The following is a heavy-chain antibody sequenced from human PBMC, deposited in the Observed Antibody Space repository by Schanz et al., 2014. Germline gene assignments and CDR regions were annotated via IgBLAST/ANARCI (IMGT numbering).Heavy chain of an antibody. J-gene: IGHJ4*02. CDR2: IHSTGET. CDR1: GFAFSSHD. Sequence: EVQLVESGGGLVQPGGSLRLSCVASGFAFSSHDMHWVRQVTGKGLQWVSAIHSTGETYYPDSVQGRFTISRDNAKNSLYLQMNSLRDEDTAVYYCARPYCSSTSCYTADYWGQGTLVTVSS. D-gene: IGHD2-2*02. CDR3: ARPYCSSTSCYTADY. V-gene: IGHV3-13*01.